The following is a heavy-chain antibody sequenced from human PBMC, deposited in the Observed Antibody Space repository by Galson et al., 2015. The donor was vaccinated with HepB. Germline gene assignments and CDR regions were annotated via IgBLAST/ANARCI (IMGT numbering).Heavy chain of an antibody. Sequence: SLRLSCAASGFTFSSYSMNWVRQAPGKGLEWVSYISNSASTIYYADSLKGRFTISRDNSKNTLYLQMNSLRAEDSALYYCAKSPSRSWSEFDIWGQGTMVIVSS. J-gene: IGHJ3*02. V-gene: IGHV3-48*04. D-gene: IGHD6-13*01. CDR1: GFTFSSYS. CDR3: AKSPSRSWSEFDI. CDR2: ISNSASTI.